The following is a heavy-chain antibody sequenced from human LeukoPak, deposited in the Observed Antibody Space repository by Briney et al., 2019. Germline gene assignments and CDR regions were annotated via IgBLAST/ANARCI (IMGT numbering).Heavy chain of an antibody. D-gene: IGHD3-22*01. Sequence: ASVKVSCKASGYTFTCYYMHWVRQAPGQGLEWMGWINPNSGGTNYAQKFQGRVTMTRDTSISTASMELSRLRSDDTAVYYCATSSPDKYFDNASYYLAFDIWGQGTMVTVSS. J-gene: IGHJ3*02. CDR1: GYTFTCYY. V-gene: IGHV1-2*02. CDR2: INPNSGGT. CDR3: ATSSPDKYFDNASYYLAFDI.